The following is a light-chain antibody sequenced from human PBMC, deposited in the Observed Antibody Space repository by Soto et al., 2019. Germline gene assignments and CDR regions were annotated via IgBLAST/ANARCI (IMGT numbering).Light chain of an antibody. V-gene: IGKV3-15*01. CDR2: GAS. Sequence: EIVMTQSPATLSVSPGERATLSCRASQSVSSNLAWYQQKPGQAPRLLIYGASTRATGIPARFSGSGSGTGFTLTVSTLQSEAFAVYHCQRSNNWPPRVTFGPGTKVDIK. CDR3: QRSNNWPPRVT. J-gene: IGKJ3*01. CDR1: QSVSSN.